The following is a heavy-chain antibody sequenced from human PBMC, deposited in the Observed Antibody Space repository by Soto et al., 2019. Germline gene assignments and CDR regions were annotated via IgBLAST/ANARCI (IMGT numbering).Heavy chain of an antibody. J-gene: IGHJ2*01. CDR2: IYYSGST. CDR1: GGSISSYY. V-gene: IGHV4-59*01. D-gene: IGHD6-19*01. CDR3: ARDLRYSSGWYGMIHWYFDI. Sequence: PSETLSLTCTVSGGSISSYYWSWIRQPPGKGLEWIGYIYYSGSTNYNPSLKSRVTISVDTSKNQFSLKLSSVTAADTAVYYCARDLRYSSGWYGMIHWYFDIWGRGTLVTVSS.